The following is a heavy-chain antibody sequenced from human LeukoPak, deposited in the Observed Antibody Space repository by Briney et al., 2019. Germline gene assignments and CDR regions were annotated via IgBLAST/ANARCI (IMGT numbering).Heavy chain of an antibody. CDR3: ARPPRPYSSSWYRPLDY. J-gene: IGHJ4*02. D-gene: IGHD6-13*01. V-gene: IGHV3-30*02. Sequence: GGSLRLSCAASGFTFSSYGMHWVRQAPGKGLEWVAFIRYDGSNKYYADSVKGRFTISRDNSKNTLYLQMNSLRAEDTAVYYCARPPRPYSSSWYRPLDYWGQGTLVTVSS. CDR1: GFTFSSYG. CDR2: IRYDGSNK.